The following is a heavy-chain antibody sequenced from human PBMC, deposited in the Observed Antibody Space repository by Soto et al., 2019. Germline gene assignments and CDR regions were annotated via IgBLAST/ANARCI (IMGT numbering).Heavy chain of an antibody. CDR2: INPNSGGT. J-gene: IGHJ6*02. CDR1: GYTFTAFY. Sequence: QAQLVQSGAELKKPGASVKVSCRASGYTFTAFYIHWMRQAPGQGLEWLGWINPNSGGTNYAQKFEGRVTMTRDSSAGTAYMELSGLRSDDTAVYFCARESAGKTLYGMDVWGQGTTVTVSS. V-gene: IGHV1-2*02. D-gene: IGHD1-1*01. CDR3: ARESAGKTLYGMDV.